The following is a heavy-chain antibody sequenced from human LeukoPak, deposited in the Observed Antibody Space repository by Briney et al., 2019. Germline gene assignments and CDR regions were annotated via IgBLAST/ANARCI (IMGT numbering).Heavy chain of an antibody. D-gene: IGHD6-13*01. CDR2: FDYSGST. V-gene: IGHV4-59*05. Sequence: PSETLSLTCTVSGGSISSYYWSWIRQPPGKGLEWLGSFDYSGSTYYKPSLKSRVTISVDTSKNQFSLKLSSVTAADTAVYYCARLVVSTWYHEVLLGRDYWGQGTLVTVSS. J-gene: IGHJ4*02. CDR1: GGSISSYY. CDR3: ARLVVSTWYHEVLLGRDY.